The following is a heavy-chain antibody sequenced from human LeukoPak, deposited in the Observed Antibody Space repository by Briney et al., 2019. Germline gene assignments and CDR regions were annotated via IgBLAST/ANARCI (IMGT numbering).Heavy chain of an antibody. V-gene: IGHV1-18*01. J-gene: IGHJ5*02. CDR2: ISAYNGNT. CDR3: ARGTYCSGGSCYSIDP. Sequence: ASVKVSCKASGYTFTSYGISWVRQAPGQGLEWMGWISAYNGNTNYAQKFQGRVTMTRDTSISTAYKELSRLRSDDTAVYYCARGTYCSGGSCYSIDPWGQGTLVTVSS. D-gene: IGHD2-15*01. CDR1: GYTFTSYG.